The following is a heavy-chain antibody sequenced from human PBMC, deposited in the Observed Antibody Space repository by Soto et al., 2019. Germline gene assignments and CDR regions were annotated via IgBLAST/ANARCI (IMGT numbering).Heavy chain of an antibody. D-gene: IGHD1-26*01. V-gene: IGHV4-39*01. CDR3: ARLATVFDY. CDR2: IYYSGTT. J-gene: IGHJ4*02. CDR1: GGSISSSSYY. Sequence: QLQLQESGPGLVKPSETLSLTCTVSGGSISSSSYYWGWIRQPPGKGLEWIGSIYYSGTTYYNPSLKSRVTISVYTSKNQFSPKLSSVTAADTAVYYCARLATVFDYWGQGTLVTVSS.